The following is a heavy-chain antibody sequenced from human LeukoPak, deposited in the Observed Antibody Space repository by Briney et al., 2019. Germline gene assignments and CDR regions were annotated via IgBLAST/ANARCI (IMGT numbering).Heavy chain of an antibody. V-gene: IGHV4-59*08. Sequence: GSLRLSCAASGFTFSDYYMSWIRQPPGKGLEWIGYIYYSGTTNYNPSLKSRVTISVDTSKRQFSLRLTPVTAADTAVYYCTRQEITTGWFDPWGPGTLVTVSS. CDR3: TRQEITTGWFDP. CDR1: GFTFSDYY. J-gene: IGHJ5*02. CDR2: IYYSGTT. D-gene: IGHD4-17*01.